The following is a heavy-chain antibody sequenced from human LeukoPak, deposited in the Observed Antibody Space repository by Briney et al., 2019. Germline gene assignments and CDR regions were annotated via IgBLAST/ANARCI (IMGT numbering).Heavy chain of an antibody. CDR3: ARGSRDGYNLRAIEIHDAFDI. V-gene: IGHV4-39*01. CDR1: GGSISSSSYY. CDR2: IHYSGIT. D-gene: IGHD5-24*01. Sequence: PSQTLSLTCTVSGGSISSSSYYLGWIRQPPGKGLEWIGSIHYSGITYYNPSLKSRLTISADTSKKQFSLKLSSVTAADTAVYYCARGSRDGYNLRAIEIHDAFDIWGQGTMVTVSS. J-gene: IGHJ3*02.